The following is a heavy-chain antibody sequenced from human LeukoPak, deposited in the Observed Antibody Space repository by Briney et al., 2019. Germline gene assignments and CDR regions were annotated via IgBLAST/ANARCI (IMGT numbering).Heavy chain of an antibody. D-gene: IGHD2-2*01. Sequence: GGSLRLSCAASGFTFSSYAMHWVRQAPGKGLEWVAVISYDGSNKYYADSVKGRFTISRDNSKNTLYLQMNSLRAEDTAVYYCAKDRYWGVPTIEENNWFDPWGQGTLVTVSS. V-gene: IGHV3-30*04. CDR2: ISYDGSNK. J-gene: IGHJ5*02. CDR3: AKDRYWGVPTIEENNWFDP. CDR1: GFTFSSYA.